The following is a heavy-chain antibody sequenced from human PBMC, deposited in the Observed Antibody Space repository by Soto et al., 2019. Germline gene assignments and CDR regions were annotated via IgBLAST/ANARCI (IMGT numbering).Heavy chain of an antibody. CDR2: IIPIFNST. CDR1: GSRFSNYV. J-gene: IGHJ4*02. Sequence: QVQLVQSGAEVKTPGSSLKVSCKVSGSRFSNYVIYWVRQAPGHGLEWLGRIIPIFNSTKYAKSFQGRVTITADKATSSGALELSSLRSADRAVYYCAREGRGKKAGYNGLVSLGYWGQGTLATVSS. D-gene: IGHD2-8*01. V-gene: IGHV1-69*06. CDR3: AREGRGKKAGYNGLVSLGY.